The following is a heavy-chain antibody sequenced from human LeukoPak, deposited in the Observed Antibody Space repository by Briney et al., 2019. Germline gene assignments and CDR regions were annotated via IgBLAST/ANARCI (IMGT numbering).Heavy chain of an antibody. D-gene: IGHD2-21*01. CDR2: INHSGST. J-gene: IGHJ4*02. CDR1: GGSFSGYY. V-gene: IGHV4-34*01. Sequence: SETLSLTCAVYGGSFSGYYWSWIRQPPGKGLEWIGEINHSGSTNYNPSLKSRVTISVDTSKNQFSLKLSSVTAADTAAYYCARGHSVIRGYYFDYWGQGTLVTVSS. CDR3: ARGHSVIRGYYFDY.